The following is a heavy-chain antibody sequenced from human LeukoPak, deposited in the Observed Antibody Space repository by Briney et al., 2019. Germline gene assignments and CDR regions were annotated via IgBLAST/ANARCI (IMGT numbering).Heavy chain of an antibody. J-gene: IGHJ6*03. CDR1: GGTFSSYA. CDR3: ARDSPQAYYMDV. CDR2: IIPIFGTA. Sequence: GASVKVSCKASGGTFSSYAISWVRQAPGQGLEWMGGIIPIFGTANYAQKFQGRVTITADESTSTAYMELSSLRSEDTAVYYCARDSPQAYYMDVWGKGTTVTASS. V-gene: IGHV1-69*13.